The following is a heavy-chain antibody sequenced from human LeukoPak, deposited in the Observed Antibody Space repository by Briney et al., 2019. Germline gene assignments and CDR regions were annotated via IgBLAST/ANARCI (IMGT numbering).Heavy chain of an antibody. CDR2: TYYSGSA. CDR1: GGSLSSYY. D-gene: IGHD3-10*02. V-gene: IGHV4-59*01. Sequence: PSATLSLTCTVSGGSLSSYYWSWIRQPPGKGLEWIGYTYYSGSANYNPSLKSRVTIPVDTSKNQFSLKLSSVTAADTAVYYCARGVFGEYPFDYWGQGTLVTVSS. CDR3: ARGVFGEYPFDY. J-gene: IGHJ4*02.